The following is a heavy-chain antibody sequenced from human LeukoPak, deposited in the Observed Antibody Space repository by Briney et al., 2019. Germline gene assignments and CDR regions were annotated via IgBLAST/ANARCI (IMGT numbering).Heavy chain of an antibody. D-gene: IGHD6-19*01. CDR1: GGSISSGDYY. V-gene: IGHV4-30-4*08. J-gene: IGHJ5*02. CDR2: IYYSGST. Sequence: SEPLSLTCTVSGGSISSGDYYWSWIRQPPGKGLEWIWYIYYSGSTYYNPSLKSRVTISVDTSKNQFSLKLSSVTAADTAVYYCARSWAYSSGWFDPWGQGTLVTVSS. CDR3: ARSWAYSSGWFDP.